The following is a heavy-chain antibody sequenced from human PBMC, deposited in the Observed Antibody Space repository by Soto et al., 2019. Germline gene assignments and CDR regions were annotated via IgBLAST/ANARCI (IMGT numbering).Heavy chain of an antibody. CDR2: IIPIFGTA. Sequence: QVQLVQSGAEVKKPGSSVKVSCKASGGTFSSYAISWVRQAPGQGLEWMGGIIPIFGTANYAQKFQGRVTITADESTSTAYMERSSLRSEDTAVYYCARVPYYYGSYGMDVWGQGTTVTVSS. V-gene: IGHV1-69*01. D-gene: IGHD3-10*01. CDR3: ARVPYYYGSYGMDV. CDR1: GGTFSSYA. J-gene: IGHJ6*02.